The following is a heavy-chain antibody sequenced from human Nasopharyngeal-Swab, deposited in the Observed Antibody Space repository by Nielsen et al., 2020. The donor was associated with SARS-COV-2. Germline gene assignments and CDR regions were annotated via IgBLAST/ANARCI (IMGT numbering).Heavy chain of an antibody. CDR2: INWNSASK. Sequence: GRSLRLSCAASGFTFDDYTMYWVRQRPGEGLEWVSGINWNSASKGYADSVKGRFTISRDNAKNSLYLLMNTLRSEDTALYYCARGTADYSNPSFDYWGQGTLVTVPS. D-gene: IGHD4-11*01. V-gene: IGHV3-9*01. CDR1: GFTFDDYT. J-gene: IGHJ4*02. CDR3: ARGTADYSNPSFDY.